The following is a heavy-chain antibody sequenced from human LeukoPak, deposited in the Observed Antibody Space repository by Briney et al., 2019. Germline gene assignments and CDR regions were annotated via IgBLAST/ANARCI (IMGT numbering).Heavy chain of an antibody. CDR2: IIPISGTT. CDR1: GGTFTSYA. CDR3: ARMPSRGYDAFDF. D-gene: IGHD2-2*01. J-gene: IGHJ3*01. Sequence: ASVKVSCKTSGGTFTSYAITWVRQAPGQGLEWMGKIIPISGTTNYAQKFQGRVTFTADESTSTAYMELSSLRSEDTALYYCARMPSRGYDAFDFWGQGTMVTVSS. V-gene: IGHV1-69*13.